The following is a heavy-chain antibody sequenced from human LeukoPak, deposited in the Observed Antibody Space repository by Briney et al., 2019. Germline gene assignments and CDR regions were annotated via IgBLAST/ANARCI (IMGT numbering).Heavy chain of an antibody. V-gene: IGHV3-74*01. CDR3: ASGLLMAGGTLDH. CDR2: LDTGGRTT. D-gene: IGHD6-19*01. CDR1: GSTFRSHW. Sequence: GGSLRLSCAASGSTFRSHWMHWVRQAPGEGLVWVSRLDTGGRTTTYADSVRGRFTISRDNAKDTLYLQMNSLRAEDTAVYYCASGLLMAGGTLDHWGRGTLVTVSS. J-gene: IGHJ4*02.